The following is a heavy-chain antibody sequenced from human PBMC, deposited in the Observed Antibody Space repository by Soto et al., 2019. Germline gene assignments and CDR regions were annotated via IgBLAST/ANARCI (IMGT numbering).Heavy chain of an antibody. Sequence: QTQQVQSGPEVKKPGTSVKVSCRTSGFTFSRSAVQWVRQARGQSLELIGWIVVGSGDTDYLSKFQARVTMTMDMFTSTVYMELRSLTSDDTAVYYCAAGVPYQIGAGSYYAHFWGQVTLVTVSS. CDR2: IVVGSGDT. J-gene: IGHJ4*02. CDR3: AAGVPYQIGAGSYYAHF. V-gene: IGHV1-58*01. CDR1: GFTFSRSA. D-gene: IGHD3-10*01.